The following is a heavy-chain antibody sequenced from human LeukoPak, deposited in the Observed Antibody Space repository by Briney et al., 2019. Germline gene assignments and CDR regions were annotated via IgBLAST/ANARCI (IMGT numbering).Heavy chain of an antibody. CDR3: ASRVKGGYEGWFDP. D-gene: IGHD5-12*01. CDR2: IYHSGST. J-gene: IGHJ5*02. V-gene: IGHV4-38-2*01. Sequence: PSETLSLTCAVSGYSISSGYYWGWIRQPPGKGLEWIGSIYHSGSTYYNPSLKSRVTISVDTSKNQFSLKLSSVTAADTAVYYCASRVKGGYEGWFDPWGQGTLVTVSS. CDR1: GYSISSGYY.